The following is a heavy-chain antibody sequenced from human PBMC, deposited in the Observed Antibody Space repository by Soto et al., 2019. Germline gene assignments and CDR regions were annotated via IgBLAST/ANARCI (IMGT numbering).Heavy chain of an antibody. CDR2: IYYSGTT. CDR3: ARNFSVDYFDY. J-gene: IGHJ4*02. V-gene: IGHV4-39*01. CDR1: GDSITSNSYF. Sequence: SETLSLTCTVSGDSITSNSYFWAWIRQPPGKGLEWIGSIYYSGTTYYNPSLKSRVTISVDRSKNQFSLKLSSVTAADTAVYYCARNFSVDYFDYWGQGALVTVSS.